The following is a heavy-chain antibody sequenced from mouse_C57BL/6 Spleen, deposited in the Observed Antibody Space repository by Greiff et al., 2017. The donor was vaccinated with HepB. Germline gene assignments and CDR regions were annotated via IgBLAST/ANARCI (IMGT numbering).Heavy chain of an antibody. CDR2: IWSGGST. D-gene: IGHD2-3*01. J-gene: IGHJ4*01. CDR1: GFSLTSYG. Sequence: QVQLKQSGPGLVQPSQSLSITCTVSGFSLTSYGVHWVRQSPGKGLEWLGVIWSGGSTDYNAAFISRLSISKDNSKSQVFFKMNSLQADDTAIYYCARNTLDGYYLYYAMDYWGQGTSVTVSS. CDR3: ARNTLDGYYLYYAMDY. V-gene: IGHV2-2*01.